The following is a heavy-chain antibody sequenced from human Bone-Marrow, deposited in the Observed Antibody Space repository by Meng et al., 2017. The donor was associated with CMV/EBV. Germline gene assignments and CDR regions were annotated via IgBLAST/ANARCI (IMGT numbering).Heavy chain of an antibody. Sequence: ASVKVSCKASVGSFSSYSISWVRQAPGQGLEWMGIINPSGGSTSYAQKFQGRVTMTRDTSTSTVYMELSSLRSEDTAGYYCARGSSPVGVVIIPSDFDYWGQGTLVTVSS. D-gene: IGHD3-3*01. CDR3: ARGSSPVGVVIIPSDFDY. CDR2: INPSGGST. J-gene: IGHJ4*02. V-gene: IGHV1-46*01. CDR1: VGSFSSYS.